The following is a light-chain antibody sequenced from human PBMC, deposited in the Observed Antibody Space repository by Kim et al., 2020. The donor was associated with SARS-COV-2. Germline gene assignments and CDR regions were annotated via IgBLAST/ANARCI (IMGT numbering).Light chain of an antibody. CDR3: QQCKGAPWT. CDR1: QGISNY. Sequence: ASVGDRVTITCRASQGISNYLAWYQQKPGKVPKLLIYAASALQSGVPSRFSGSGYGTDFTLTITSLQPEDVAAYYCQQCKGAPWTFGQGTKVDIK. CDR2: AAS. V-gene: IGKV1-27*01. J-gene: IGKJ1*01.